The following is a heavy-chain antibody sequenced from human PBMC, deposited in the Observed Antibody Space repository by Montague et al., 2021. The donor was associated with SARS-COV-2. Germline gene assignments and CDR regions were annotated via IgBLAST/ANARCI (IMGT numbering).Heavy chain of an antibody. D-gene: IGHD2-2*02. V-gene: IGHV4-34*01. J-gene: IGHJ6*02. CDR2: INHSGST. CDR3: AGHYGVVVPAAIYYYYGMDV. Sequence: SETLSLTCAVYGGSFSGYYWSWIRQPPGEGLEWIGEINHSGSTNYNPSLKSRVTISVDTSKNQFSLKLSSVTAADTAVYYCAGHYGVVVPAAIYYYYGMDVWGQGTTVTVSS. CDR1: GGSFSGYY.